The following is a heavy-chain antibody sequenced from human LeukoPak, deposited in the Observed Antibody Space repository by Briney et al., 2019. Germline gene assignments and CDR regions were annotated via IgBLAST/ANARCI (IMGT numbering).Heavy chain of an antibody. V-gene: IGHV3-48*04. CDR3: AELGITMIGGV. CDR1: GFTFSTYS. CDR2: ISSSGSTI. Sequence: GGSLRLSCTASGFTFSTYSINWVRQAPGKGLEWVSYISSSGSTIYYADSVKGRFTISRDNAKNSLYLQMNSLRAEDTAVYYCAELGITMIGGVWGKGTTVTISS. D-gene: IGHD3-10*02. J-gene: IGHJ6*04.